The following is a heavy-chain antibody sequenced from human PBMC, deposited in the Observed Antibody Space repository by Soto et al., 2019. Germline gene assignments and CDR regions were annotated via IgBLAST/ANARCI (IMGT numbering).Heavy chain of an antibody. Sequence: GGSLRLSCAASGFTFSSYAMSWVRQAPGKGLEWVSAISGSGGSTYYADSVKGRFPISRDNSKNTLYLQMNSLRAEDTAVYYCAKGSDYDYIWGSYRAPFDYWGQGTLVTVSS. J-gene: IGHJ4*02. CDR2: ISGSGGST. CDR3: AKGSDYDYIWGSYRAPFDY. CDR1: GFTFSSYA. D-gene: IGHD3-16*02. V-gene: IGHV3-23*01.